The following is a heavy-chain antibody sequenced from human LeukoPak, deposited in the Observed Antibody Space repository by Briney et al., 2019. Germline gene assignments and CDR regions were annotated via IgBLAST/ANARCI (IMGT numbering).Heavy chain of an antibody. D-gene: IGHD2-2*01. CDR1: GGSFSGYY. J-gene: IGHJ5*02. CDR3: ARGILYCSSTSCYCCWFDP. Sequence: SETLSLTCAVYGGSFSGYYWSWIRQPPGKGLEWIGEINHSGSTNYNPYLKSGVTISVDTSKTQFSLKLSSVTAADTAMYYCARGILYCSSTSCYCCWFDPWGQGTLVTVSS. CDR2: INHSGST. V-gene: IGHV4-34*01.